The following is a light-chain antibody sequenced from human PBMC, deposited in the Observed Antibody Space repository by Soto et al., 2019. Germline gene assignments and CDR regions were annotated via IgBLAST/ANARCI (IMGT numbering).Light chain of an antibody. CDR2: AAS. J-gene: IGKJ5*01. V-gene: IGKV1-39*01. CDR3: QQSYSTPIT. CDR1: QSISSY. Sequence: DIQMTQSPSSLSASVGDRVTITCRASQSISSYLNWYQQKPGKAPKLLIYAASSLQSGVLSRFSGSGSGTEFTLTISSLQPEDFATYYCQQSYSTPITFGQGTRLEIK.